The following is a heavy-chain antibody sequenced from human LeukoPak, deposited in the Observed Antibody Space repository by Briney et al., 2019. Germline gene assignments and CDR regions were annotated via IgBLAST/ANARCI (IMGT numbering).Heavy chain of an antibody. CDR1: GGSFSGYY. CDR3: AGAVPYYYDSSGRYYYYYGMDV. V-gene: IGHV4-34*01. J-gene: IGHJ6*02. CDR2: INHSGST. D-gene: IGHD3-22*01. Sequence: SETLSLTCAVYGGSFSGYYWSWIRQPPGKGLEWIGEINHSGSTNYNPSLKSRVTISVDTSKNQFSLKLSSVTAADTAVYYCAGAVPYYYDSSGRYYYYYGMDVWGQGTTVTVSS.